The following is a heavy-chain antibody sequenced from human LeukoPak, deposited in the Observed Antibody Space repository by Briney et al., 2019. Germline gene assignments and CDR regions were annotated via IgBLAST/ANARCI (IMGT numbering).Heavy chain of an antibody. V-gene: IGHV3-9*01. J-gene: IGHJ4*02. CDR2: ISWNSGTI. CDR3: AKALSGYSYGTFDF. CDR1: GFTFSSYG. Sequence: GGSLRLSCAASGFTFSSYGMHWVRQAPGKGLEWVSGISWNSGTIGYADSVKGRFTISRDNAKNSLYLQMNSLRAEDTALYYCAKALSGYSYGTFDFWGQGTLVTVSS. D-gene: IGHD5-18*01.